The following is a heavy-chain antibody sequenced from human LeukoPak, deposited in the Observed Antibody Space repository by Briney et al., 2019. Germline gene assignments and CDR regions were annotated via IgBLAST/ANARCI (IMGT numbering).Heavy chain of an antibody. CDR2: ISYDGSNK. D-gene: IGHD2-2*01. Sequence: QPGGSLRLSCAASGFTFSSYGMHWVRQAPGKGLEWVAVISYDGSNKYYADSVKGRFTISRDNSKNTLYLQMNSLRAEDTAVYYCKGSTEDDAFDIWGQGTMVTVSS. CDR3: KGSTEDDAFDI. J-gene: IGHJ3*02. V-gene: IGHV3-30*03. CDR1: GFTFSSYG.